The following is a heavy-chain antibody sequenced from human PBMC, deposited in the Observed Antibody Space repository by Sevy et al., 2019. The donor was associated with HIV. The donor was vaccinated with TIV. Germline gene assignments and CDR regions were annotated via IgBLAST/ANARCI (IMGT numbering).Heavy chain of an antibody. CDR3: ARVGPSGYGAYHY. D-gene: IGHD4-17*01. Sequence: ASVKVSCKASGYTFSDYQMHWVRQAPGQGLEWVGWINPKTGGTHFAQRFQGRVTLTRDASISTAYMELSSLRSDDTALYYCARVGPSGYGAYHYWGQGTLVTVSS. CDR1: GYTFSDYQ. J-gene: IGHJ4*02. V-gene: IGHV1-2*02. CDR2: INPKTGGT.